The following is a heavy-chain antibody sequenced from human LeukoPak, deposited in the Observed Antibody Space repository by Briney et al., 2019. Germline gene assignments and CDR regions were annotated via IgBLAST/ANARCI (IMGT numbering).Heavy chain of an antibody. D-gene: IGHD3-3*01. CDR3: ARGITIFGVASVDP. J-gene: IGHJ5*02. Sequence: SETLSLTCAVYGGSFSGYYWSWIRQPPGKGLEWIGEINHSGSTNYNPSLKSRVTISVDTSKNQFSLKLSSVTAADTAVYYCARGITIFGVASVDPWGQGTLVTVSS. CDR1: GGSFSGYY. CDR2: INHSGST. V-gene: IGHV4-34*01.